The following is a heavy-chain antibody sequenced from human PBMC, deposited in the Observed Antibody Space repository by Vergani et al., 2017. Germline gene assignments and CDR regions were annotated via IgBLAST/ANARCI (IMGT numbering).Heavy chain of an antibody. V-gene: IGHV3-30-3*01. CDR3: AREGYSSSWYDSRDYYYYYMDV. CDR1: GFTFSSYA. J-gene: IGHJ6*03. Sequence: QVQLVESGGGVVQPGRSLRPSCAASGFTFSSYAMHWVRQAPGKGLEWVAVISYDGSNKYYADSVKGRFTISRDNSKNTLYLQMNSLRAEDTAVYYCAREGYSSSWYDSRDYYYYYMDVWGKGTTVTVSS. D-gene: IGHD6-13*01. CDR2: ISYDGSNK.